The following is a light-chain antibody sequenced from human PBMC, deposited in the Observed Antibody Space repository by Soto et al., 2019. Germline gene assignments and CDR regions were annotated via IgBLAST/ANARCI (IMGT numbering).Light chain of an antibody. CDR1: SSDVGGYNL. CDR3: SSYSGSDNFVV. Sequence: QSALTQPPSASGSPGQSVTISCAGTSSDVGGYNLVSWYQQHPGKAPKLMIYEVIKRPSGVPDRFSGSKSGNTASLTVSGLHAEDEADYDCSSYSGSDNFVVFGGGTELTVL. V-gene: IGLV2-8*01. CDR2: EVI. J-gene: IGLJ2*01.